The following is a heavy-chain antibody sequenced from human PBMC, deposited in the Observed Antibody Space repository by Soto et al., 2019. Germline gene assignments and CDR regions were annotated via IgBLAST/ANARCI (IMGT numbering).Heavy chain of an antibody. Sequence: SVKVSCKASGGAFSSYAISWVRQAPGQGLEWMGGIIPIFGTANYAQKFQGRVTITADESTSTAYMELSSLRSEDTAVYYCASTLKYYYGSGSYYRVGTYYYYGMDVWGQGTTVTVSS. D-gene: IGHD3-10*01. CDR1: GGAFSSYA. J-gene: IGHJ6*02. CDR2: IIPIFGTA. V-gene: IGHV1-69*13. CDR3: ASTLKYYYGSGSYYRVGTYYYYGMDV.